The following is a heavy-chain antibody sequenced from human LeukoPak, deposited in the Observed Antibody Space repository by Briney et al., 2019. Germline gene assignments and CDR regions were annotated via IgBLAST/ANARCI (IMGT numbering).Heavy chain of an antibody. Sequence: ASVKVSCKASGYTFTSYDINWVRQATGQGLEWMGWMNPNSGNTGYAQKFQGRVTMTRNTSISTAYMELSSLRSEDAAVYYCARGPFELVVVPAARYYLYDYGMDVWGQGTTVTVSS. CDR1: GYTFTSYD. J-gene: IGHJ6*02. CDR2: MNPNSGNT. CDR3: ARGPFELVVVPAARYYLYDYGMDV. D-gene: IGHD2-2*01. V-gene: IGHV1-8*01.